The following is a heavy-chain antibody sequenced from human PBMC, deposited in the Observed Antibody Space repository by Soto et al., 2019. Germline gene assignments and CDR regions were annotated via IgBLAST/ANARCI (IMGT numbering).Heavy chain of an antibody. D-gene: IGHD3-9*01. Sequence: QVQLQQWGAGLLKPSETLSLTCAVYGGSFSGYYWSWIRQPPGKGLEWIGENNHSGSTNYNPSFKSQVTIQVDSANHQFSLKLISVTAADTAVYYCARETIEDSYYGMDVCGQGTPVTVSS. CDR1: GGSFSGYY. CDR3: ARETIEDSYYGMDV. V-gene: IGHV4-34*01. CDR2: NNHSGST. J-gene: IGHJ6*02.